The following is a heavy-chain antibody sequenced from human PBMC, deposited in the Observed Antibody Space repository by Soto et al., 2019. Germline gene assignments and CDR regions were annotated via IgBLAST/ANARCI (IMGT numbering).Heavy chain of an antibody. CDR1: GGSISSYY. V-gene: IGHV4-59*01. J-gene: IGHJ6*02. D-gene: IGHD3-10*01. CDR3: ARDFYLHGSGSNPGGHYYGMAV. CDR2: IYYSGST. Sequence: SETLSLTCTVSGGSISSYYWSWIRQPPGKGLVWIGYIYYSGSTNYNPSLKSRVTISVDTSKNQFSLKLSSVTAADTAVYYCARDFYLHGSGSNPGGHYYGMAVWGQGTTVTVSS.